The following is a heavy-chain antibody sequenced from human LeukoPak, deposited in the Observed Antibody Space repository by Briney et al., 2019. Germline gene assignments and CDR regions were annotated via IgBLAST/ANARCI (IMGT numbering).Heavy chain of an antibody. J-gene: IGHJ4*02. V-gene: IGHV1-18*01. D-gene: IGHD2-2*01. CDR1: GYTFTSYG. Sequence: GASVKVSCKASGYTFTSYGISWVRQAPGQGLEWMGWISAYNGNTNYAQKLQGRVTMTTDTSTSTAYMELRSLRSDDTAVYYCARGLRYCSSTSCYLPFGYWGQGTLVTVSS. CDR3: ARGLRYCSSTSCYLPFGY. CDR2: ISAYNGNT.